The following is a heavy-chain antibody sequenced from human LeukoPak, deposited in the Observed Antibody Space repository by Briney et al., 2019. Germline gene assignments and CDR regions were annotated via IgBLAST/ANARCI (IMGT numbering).Heavy chain of an antibody. CDR2: IYYSGIT. D-gene: IGHD2-2*01. V-gene: IGHV4-39*07. J-gene: IGHJ3*02. Sequence: PSETLSLTCFVSGGSISSNNYWHWVRQPPGKGLECIGTIYYSGITYYNSSLKSRVTISVDTSKNQFSLKLSSVTAADTAVYFCARSGPAAGRPDAFDIWGQGTMVTVSS. CDR3: ARSGPAAGRPDAFDI. CDR1: GGSISSNNY.